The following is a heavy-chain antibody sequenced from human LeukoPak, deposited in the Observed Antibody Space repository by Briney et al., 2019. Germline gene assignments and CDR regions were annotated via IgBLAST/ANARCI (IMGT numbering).Heavy chain of an antibody. J-gene: IGHJ3*02. V-gene: IGHV4-31*11. D-gene: IGHD3-10*01. CDR2: IYYSGST. CDR1: GGSISSGGYS. CDR3: ARDAFLWFGEGAFDI. Sequence: PSQTLSLTCAVSGGSISSGGYSWSWIRQPPGKGLEWIGYIYYSGSTYYNPSLKSRVTISVDTSKNQFSLKLSSVTAADTAVYYCARDAFLWFGEGAFDIWGQGTMVTVSS.